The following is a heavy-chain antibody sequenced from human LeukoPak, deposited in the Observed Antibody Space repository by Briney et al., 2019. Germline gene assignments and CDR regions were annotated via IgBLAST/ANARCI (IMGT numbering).Heavy chain of an antibody. CDR3: AARTLLDAFDI. D-gene: IGHD1-1*01. V-gene: IGHV1-58*02. Sequence: SVKVSCKASGFTSTSSAMQWVRQARGQRLEWIEWIVVGSGNTNYAQKFQERVTITRDMSTSTAYMELSSLRSEDTAVYDCAARTLLDAFDIWGQGTMVTVSS. CDR2: IVVGSGNT. J-gene: IGHJ3*02. CDR1: GFTSTSSA.